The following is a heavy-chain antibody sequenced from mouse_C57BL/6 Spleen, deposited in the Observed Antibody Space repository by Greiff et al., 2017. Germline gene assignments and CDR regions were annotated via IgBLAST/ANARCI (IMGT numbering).Heavy chain of an antibody. CDR1: GYTFASYW. CDR3: AVITTVVADY. V-gene: IGHV1-64*01. D-gene: IGHD1-1*01. CDR2: IHPNSGST. J-gene: IGHJ2*01. Sequence: QVQLKQPGAELVKPGASVKLSCKASGYTFASYWMHWVKQRPGQGLEWIGMIHPNSGSTNYNEKFKSKATLTVDKSSSTAYMLLSSLTSEDSAVYYCAVITTVVADYWGQGTTLTVSS.